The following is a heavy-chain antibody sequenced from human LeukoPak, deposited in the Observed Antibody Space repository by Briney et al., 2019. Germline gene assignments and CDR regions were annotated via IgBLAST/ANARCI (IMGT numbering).Heavy chain of an antibody. CDR1: GFTFSSYS. Sequence: GGSLRLSCAASGFTFSSYSMNWVRQAPGKGLEWVSAISGSGGSTYYADSVKGRFTISRDNSKNTLYLQMNSLRAEDTAVYYCAKDQGYYDSSGCFDYWGQGTLVTVSS. CDR3: AKDQGYYDSSGCFDY. V-gene: IGHV3-23*01. CDR2: ISGSGGST. J-gene: IGHJ4*02. D-gene: IGHD3-22*01.